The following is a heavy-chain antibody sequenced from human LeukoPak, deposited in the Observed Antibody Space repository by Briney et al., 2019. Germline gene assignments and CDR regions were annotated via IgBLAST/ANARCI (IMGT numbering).Heavy chain of an antibody. V-gene: IGHV4-34*01. J-gene: IGHJ6*03. D-gene: IGHD5-18*01. CDR2: INHSGST. CDR1: GGSFSGYF. CDR3: ARTEGYSYGYDYYYYMDV. Sequence: SETLSLTCAVYGGSFSGYFWSWLRQPPGKGLEWIGEINHSGSTNYNPSLKSRVTISVDTSKNQFSLKLSSVTAADTAVYYCARTEGYSYGYDYYYYMDVWGKGTTVTISS.